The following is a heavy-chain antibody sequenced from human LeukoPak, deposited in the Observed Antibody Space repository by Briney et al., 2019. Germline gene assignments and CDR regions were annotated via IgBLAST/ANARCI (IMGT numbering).Heavy chain of an antibody. CDR3: ARFDCFGASCHFDH. CDR2: IHYTGSA. V-gene: IGHV4-59*08. CDR1: SGFIGNYY. J-gene: IGHJ4*02. D-gene: IGHD2-2*01. Sequence: SETLSLTCTVSSGFIGNYYWSWVRQPPGKGLECIAYIHYTGSAGYNPSPKSRVTISVDTSKNQFSLKLRSVTAADTAVYYCARFDCFGASCHFDHWGQGTLVPVSS.